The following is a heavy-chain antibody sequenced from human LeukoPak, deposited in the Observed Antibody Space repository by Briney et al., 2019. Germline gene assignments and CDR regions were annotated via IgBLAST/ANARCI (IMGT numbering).Heavy chain of an antibody. Sequence: SVKVSCKASGGTFSSYAISWVRQAPGQGLEWMGRIIPILGIANYAQKLQGRVTMTTDTSTSTAYMELRSLRSDDTAVYYCARARGYSGSPYFDYWGQGTLVTVSS. CDR2: IIPILGIA. CDR1: GGTFSSYA. J-gene: IGHJ4*02. D-gene: IGHD1-26*01. V-gene: IGHV1-69*04. CDR3: ARARGYSGSPYFDY.